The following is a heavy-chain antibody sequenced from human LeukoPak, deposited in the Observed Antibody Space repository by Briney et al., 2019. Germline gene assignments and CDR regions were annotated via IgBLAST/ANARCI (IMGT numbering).Heavy chain of an antibody. V-gene: IGHV1-18*01. J-gene: IGHJ6*03. D-gene: IGHD2-2*01. CDR1: GYTFTSYG. CDR2: ISAYNGNT. Sequence: GASVKVSCKASGYTFTSYGISWVRQAPGQGLEWMGWISAYNGNTNYAQKLQGRVTMTTDTSTSTAYMELRSLRSDDTAVYYCARVLVEVTAAIYYYYMDVWGKGTTVTISS. CDR3: ARVLVEVTAAIYYYYMDV.